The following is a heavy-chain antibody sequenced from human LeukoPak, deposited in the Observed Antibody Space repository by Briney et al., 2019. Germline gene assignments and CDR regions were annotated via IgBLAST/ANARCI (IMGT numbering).Heavy chain of an antibody. J-gene: IGHJ4*02. V-gene: IGHV3-23*01. CDR3: ANILSDYGGPPGDY. CDR1: GFTFSSYG. Sequence: AGGSLRLSCAASGFTFSSYGMHWVRQAPGKGLEWVSAISGSGGSTYYADSVKGRFTISRDNSKNTLYLQMNSLRAEDTAVYYCANILSDYGGPPGDYWGQGTLVTVSS. D-gene: IGHD4-23*01. CDR2: ISGSGGST.